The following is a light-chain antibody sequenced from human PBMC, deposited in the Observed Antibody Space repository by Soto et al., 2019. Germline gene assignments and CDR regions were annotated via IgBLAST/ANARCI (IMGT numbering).Light chain of an antibody. CDR3: QQSYRSPYT. Sequence: IQMTQSPASLSASVGDRVTVTCRASQSINIYWNWYQKKPWKAPTLLIYGASSLQSGVPSRFSGGGSRTDFTLTISSLQPEDFATYYCQQSYRSPYTFGQGTKLEIK. J-gene: IGKJ2*01. CDR1: QSINIY. CDR2: GAS. V-gene: IGKV1-39*01.